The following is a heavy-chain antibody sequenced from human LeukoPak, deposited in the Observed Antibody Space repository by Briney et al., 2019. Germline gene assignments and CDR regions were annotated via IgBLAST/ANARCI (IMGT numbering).Heavy chain of an antibody. CDR1: GYTFTGYY. J-gene: IGHJ6*02. Sequence: ASVKVSCKASGYTFTGYYMHWVRQAPGQGLEWMGWINPNSGGTNYAQKFQGRVTMTRDTSISTAYMELSRLRSDDTAVYYCAREFTMVRGVAYYYYYGMDVWGQGTTVTVSS. D-gene: IGHD3-10*01. CDR2: INPNSGGT. CDR3: AREFTMVRGVAYYYYYGMDV. V-gene: IGHV1-2*02.